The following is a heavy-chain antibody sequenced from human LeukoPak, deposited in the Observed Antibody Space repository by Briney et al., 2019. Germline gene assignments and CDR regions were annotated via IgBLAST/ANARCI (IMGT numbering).Heavy chain of an antibody. CDR3: AREILGGFNPGAY. J-gene: IGHJ4*02. Sequence: SETLSLTCTASLDSTTSNFWSWVRQSPGKGLEWIGEIHRSGSPNYNPSLQSRVTISIDRSRNQIALELSSVTAADTAVYYCAREILGGFNPGAYWGQGTLVTVSS. D-gene: IGHD1-14*01. CDR2: IHRSGSP. CDR1: LDSTTSNF. V-gene: IGHV4-4*02.